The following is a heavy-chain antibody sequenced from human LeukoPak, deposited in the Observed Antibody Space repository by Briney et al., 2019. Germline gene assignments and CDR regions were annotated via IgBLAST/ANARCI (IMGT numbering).Heavy chain of an antibody. J-gene: IGHJ5*02. Sequence: ASVKVSCKASGYMFTDYYLHWVRQAPGQGLEWMGWIKPESGRTHYAQNFQGGVIMTRDTSISTAYMELSRLRSDDTAVYYCATELELLYWFDPWGQGTLVTVSS. CDR2: IKPESGRT. D-gene: IGHD1-7*01. CDR3: ATELELLYWFDP. V-gene: IGHV1-2*02. CDR1: GYMFTDYY.